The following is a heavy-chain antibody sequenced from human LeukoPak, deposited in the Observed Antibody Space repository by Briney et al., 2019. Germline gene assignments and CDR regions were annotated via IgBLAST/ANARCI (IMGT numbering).Heavy chain of an antibody. D-gene: IGHD3-10*01. CDR3: ARDLFYYGSGSYDLDY. CDR1: GYTFSSYD. J-gene: IGHJ4*02. CDR2: MNPNSANT. V-gene: IGHV1-18*01. Sequence: ASVKVSCKASGYTFSSYDINWVRQAPGQGLEWMGWMNPNSANTNYAQKLQGRVTMTTDTSTSTAYMELRSLRSDDTAVYYCARDLFYYGSGSYDLDYWGQGTLVTVSS.